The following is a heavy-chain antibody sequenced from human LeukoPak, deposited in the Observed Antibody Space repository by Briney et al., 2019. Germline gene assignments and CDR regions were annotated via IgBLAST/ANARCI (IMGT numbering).Heavy chain of an antibody. CDR1: GGSISSGGYC. V-gene: IGHV4-31*03. J-gene: IGHJ4*02. CDR2: IYYSGST. D-gene: IGHD3-22*01. Sequence: SSQTLSLTCTVSGGSISSGGYCWSWIRQHPGKGLEWIGYIYYSGSTYYNPSLKSRVAISVDTSKNQFSLKLSSVTAADTAVYYCAHDSSGYYYFDYWGQGTLVTVSS. CDR3: AHDSSGYYYFDY.